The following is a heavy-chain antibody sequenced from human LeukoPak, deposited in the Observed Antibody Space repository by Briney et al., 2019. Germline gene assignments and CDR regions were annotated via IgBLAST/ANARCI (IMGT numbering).Heavy chain of an antibody. Sequence: ASVKVSCKVSGYTLTELSMHWVRQAPGKGLEWMGGFDPEDGETIYAQKLQGRVTMTEDTSTDTAYMELSSLRSEDTAVYYCATSGWSQLWYFDLWGRSTLVTVSS. D-gene: IGHD6-19*01. CDR1: GYTLTELS. CDR3: ATSGWSQLWYFDL. J-gene: IGHJ2*01. CDR2: FDPEDGET. V-gene: IGHV1-24*01.